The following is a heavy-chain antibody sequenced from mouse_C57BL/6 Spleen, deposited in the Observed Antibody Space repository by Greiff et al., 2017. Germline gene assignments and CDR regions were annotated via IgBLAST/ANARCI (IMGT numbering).Heavy chain of an antibody. D-gene: IGHD3-2*02. CDR1: GYTFTSYW. J-gene: IGHJ2*01. V-gene: IGHV1-69*01. Sequence: QVQLQQPGAELVMPGASVKLSCKASGYTFTSYWMTWVKQRPGQGLEWIGEIDPCGSYTNYNQKFKGKATLTVDKYTSTAYMQLSRLTSEDSAVYSCASQGVFKAYFAYWGQGTTLTVSS. CDR2: IDPCGSYT. CDR3: ASQGVFKAYFAY.